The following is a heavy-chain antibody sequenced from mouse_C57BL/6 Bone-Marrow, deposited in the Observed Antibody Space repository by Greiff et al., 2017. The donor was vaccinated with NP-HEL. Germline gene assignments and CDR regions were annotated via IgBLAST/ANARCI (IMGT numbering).Heavy chain of an antibody. CDR1: GYTFTDYY. J-gene: IGHJ2*01. V-gene: IGHV1-19*01. Sequence: DVQLQESGPVLVKPGASVKMSCKASGYTFTDYYMNWVKQSHGKSLEWIGVINPYNGGTSYNQKFKGKATLTVDKSSSTAYMELNSLTSEDSAVYYCARWYYGSSYDYWGQGTTLTVSS. D-gene: IGHD1-1*01. CDR3: ARWYYGSSYDY. CDR2: INPYNGGT.